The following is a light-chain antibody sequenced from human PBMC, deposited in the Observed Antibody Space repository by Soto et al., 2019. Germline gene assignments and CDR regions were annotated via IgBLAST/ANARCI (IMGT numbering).Light chain of an antibody. V-gene: IGKV1-39*01. J-gene: IGKJ2*01. CDR1: QSISSY. CDR3: KQSYTTPHT. CDR2: AAS. Sequence: DIQMTQSPSSLSASVGDRVTITCRASQSISSYLNWYQQKPGKAPKLLIYAASSLQSGVPSRFSGSGSGTDFTLTISSLQPEDFATYYCKQSYTTPHTFCQGTKLEIQ.